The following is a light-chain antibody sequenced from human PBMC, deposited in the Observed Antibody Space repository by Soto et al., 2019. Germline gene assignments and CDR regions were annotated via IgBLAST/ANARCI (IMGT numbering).Light chain of an antibody. CDR2: GAS. CDR1: QSVTSPF. V-gene: IGKV3-20*01. J-gene: IGKJ1*01. Sequence: EIVLTQSPGTLSLSPGERATLSCRASQSVTSPFLAWYQQKPGQPPRLLIYGASSRATGIPDRFSGSGSGTDFTLTISRLEPEDFAVYYCQQYGSFSITFGQGTKVDIK. CDR3: QQYGSFSIT.